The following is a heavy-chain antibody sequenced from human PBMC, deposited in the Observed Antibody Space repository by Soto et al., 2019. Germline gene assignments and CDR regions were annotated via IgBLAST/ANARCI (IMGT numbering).Heavy chain of an antibody. D-gene: IGHD5-18*01. CDR1: GGSISSYY. V-gene: IGHV4-59*08. J-gene: IGHJ4*02. CDR3: AGRYGSRFDY. CDR2: IYYSGST. Sequence: QVQLQESGPGLVKPSETLSLTCTVSGGSISSYYWSWIRQPPGKGLEWIGYIYYSGSTHHNPSLXRXVXIXXDTSKYQFSLKLSSVTAADTAVYYCAGRYGSRFDYWGQGTLVTVSS.